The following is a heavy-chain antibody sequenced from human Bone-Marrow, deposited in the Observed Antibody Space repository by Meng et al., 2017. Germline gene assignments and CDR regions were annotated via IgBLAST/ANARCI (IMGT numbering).Heavy chain of an antibody. D-gene: IGHD5-12*01. CDR2: INHSGST. CDR1: GGSFSGYY. Sequence: VALEQWGAGLLKPSETLSLTCAVYGGSFSGYYWSWIRQPPGKGLEWIGEINHSGSTNYNPSLKSRVTISVDTSKNQFSLKLSSVTAADTAVYYCARAKRIYSGYGWWFDPWGQGTLVTVSS. V-gene: IGHV4-34*01. J-gene: IGHJ5*02. CDR3: ARAKRIYSGYGWWFDP.